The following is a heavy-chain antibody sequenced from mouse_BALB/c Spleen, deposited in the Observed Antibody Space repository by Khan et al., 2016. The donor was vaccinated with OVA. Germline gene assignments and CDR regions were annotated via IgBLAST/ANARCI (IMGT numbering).Heavy chain of an antibody. Sequence: VQLKESGPELVKPGASVKMSCKASGYTFTSYGMHWVKQKPGLGLEWIGYIYPFNDDTKYNEKFKGQATLTTDKSSSTAYMELTSLTSEDSAVDYGAPVGTYSVSVAYWGQGTLVTVSA. CDR3: APVGTYSVSVAY. CDR1: GYTFTSYG. D-gene: IGHD1-1*01. CDR2: IYPFNDDT. V-gene: IGHV1S136*01. J-gene: IGHJ3*01.